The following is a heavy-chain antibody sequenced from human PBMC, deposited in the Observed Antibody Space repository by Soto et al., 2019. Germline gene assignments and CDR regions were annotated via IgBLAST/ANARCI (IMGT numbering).Heavy chain of an antibody. CDR1: GCSMSTTNW. Sequence: QVQLQESGPGLVKPSGTLSLTCAVSGCSMSTTNWWSWVRQPPGKGLEWIGEIYHTGSTKYNPSLKSRVTISVDKSKNLLSLKLNFVTAADTAVYYCTRETYIPPTTWGQGTLVTVSS. D-gene: IGHD2-2*01. CDR3: TRETYIPPTT. V-gene: IGHV4-4*02. CDR2: IYHTGST. J-gene: IGHJ5*02.